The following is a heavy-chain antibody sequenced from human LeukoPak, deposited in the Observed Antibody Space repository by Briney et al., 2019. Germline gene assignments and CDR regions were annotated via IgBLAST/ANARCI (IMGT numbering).Heavy chain of an antibody. CDR3: ARVPGFLEWLLEY. CDR1: GYTFTGYY. CDR2: INPNSGGT. D-gene: IGHD3-3*01. Sequence: ASVKVSCKASGYTFTGYYMHWVRQAPGQGLEWMGWINPNSGGTNYAQKFQGRVTMTRDTSISTAYMELSRLRSEDTAVYYCARVPGFLEWLLEYWGQGTLVTVSS. V-gene: IGHV1-2*02. J-gene: IGHJ4*02.